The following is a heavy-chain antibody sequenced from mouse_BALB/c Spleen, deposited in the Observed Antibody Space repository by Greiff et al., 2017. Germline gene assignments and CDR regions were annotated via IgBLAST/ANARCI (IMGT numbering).Heavy chain of an antibody. J-gene: IGHJ4*01. V-gene: IGHV1-5*01. D-gene: IGHD2-1*01. CDR1: GYSFTSYW. Sequence: EVQLQESGTVLARPGASVKMSCKASGYSFTSYWMHWVKQRPGQGLEWIGAIYPGNSDTSYNQKFKGKAKLTAVTSASTAYMELSSLTNEDSAVYYCTSQGLIYYGNYGYAMDYWGQGTSVTVSS. CDR2: IYPGNSDT. CDR3: TSQGLIYYGNYGYAMDY.